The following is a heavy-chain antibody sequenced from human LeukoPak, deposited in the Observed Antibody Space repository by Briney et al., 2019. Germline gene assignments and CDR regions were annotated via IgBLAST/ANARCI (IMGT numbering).Heavy chain of an antibody. CDR3: ARTRVVPAVFYWYFDL. CDR2: INPSGGST. CDR1: GYTFTSYY. D-gene: IGHD2-2*01. V-gene: IGHV1-46*01. Sequence: ASVKVSCKASGYTFTSYYMHWVRQAPGQGLEWMGIINPSGGSTSYAQKFQGRVTMTRDMSTSTVYMELSSLRSEDTAVYYCARTRVVPAVFYWYFDLWGRGTLVTVSS. J-gene: IGHJ2*01.